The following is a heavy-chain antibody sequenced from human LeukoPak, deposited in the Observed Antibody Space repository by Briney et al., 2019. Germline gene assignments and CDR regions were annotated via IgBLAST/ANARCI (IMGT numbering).Heavy chain of an antibody. CDR2: ISWNSGSM. V-gene: IGHV3-9*01. CDR1: GFTFDDYA. Sequence: GGSLRLSCAASGFTFDDYAMHWVRQAPGKGLEWVSGISWNSGSMGYADSVKGRFTISRDNAKNSLYLQMNSLRAEDTALYYCAKDSPNYGDSVYYFDYWGQGTLVTVSS. D-gene: IGHD4-17*01. CDR3: AKDSPNYGDSVYYFDY. J-gene: IGHJ4*02.